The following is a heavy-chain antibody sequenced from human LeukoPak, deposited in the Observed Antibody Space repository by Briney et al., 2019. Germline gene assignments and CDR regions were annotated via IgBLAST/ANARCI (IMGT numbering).Heavy chain of an antibody. V-gene: IGHV4-59*01. CDR1: GGSINTYY. J-gene: IGHJ4*02. Sequence: KSSETLSLTCTVSGGSINTYYGSWIRQPPGKGLEWIGYIYYSGSTKYNPSLERRISISVDTSKNQFSLRLSSVTAADKAVYYCARGPGSRYLDYWGQGILGTVSS. CDR2: IYYSGST. CDR3: ARGPGSRYLDY. D-gene: IGHD3-10*01.